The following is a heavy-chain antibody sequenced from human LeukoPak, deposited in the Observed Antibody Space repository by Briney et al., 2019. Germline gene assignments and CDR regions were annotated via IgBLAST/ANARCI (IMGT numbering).Heavy chain of an antibody. CDR1: GFAFSAYG. J-gene: IGHJ4*02. V-gene: IGHV3-30*02. CDR3: AKQQLTNLDANFDC. Sequence: PGGSLRLSCAASGFAFSAYGMHWVRQAPGKGLEWVAYIQNDESKTHYTDSVKGRFTISRDISKSTLYLQMNRLRAEDTAVYYCAKQQLTNLDANFDCWGQGNLVTVSS. D-gene: IGHD1-1*01. CDR2: IQNDESKT.